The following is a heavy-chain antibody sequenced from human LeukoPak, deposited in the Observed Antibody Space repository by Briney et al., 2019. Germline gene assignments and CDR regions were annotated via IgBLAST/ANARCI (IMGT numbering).Heavy chain of an antibody. Sequence: GGSLRLSCAASGFTFSSYSMNWVRQAPGKGLEWVSYISSSSSTIYYADSVKGRFTISRDNAKNSLYLQMNSLRAEDTAVYYCAILPRGDYGDYVSYYYYYMDVWGKGTTVTVSS. CDR2: ISSSSSTI. J-gene: IGHJ6*03. CDR3: AILPRGDYGDYVSYYYYYMDV. D-gene: IGHD4-17*01. CDR1: GFTFSSYS. V-gene: IGHV3-48*01.